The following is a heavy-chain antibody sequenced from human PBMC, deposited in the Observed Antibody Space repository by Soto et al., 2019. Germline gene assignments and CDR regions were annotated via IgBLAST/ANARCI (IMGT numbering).Heavy chain of an antibody. J-gene: IGHJ6*02. CDR3: AKASASGRKYYGMDV. Sequence: PGGSLRLSCAASGFKFSDYWMSWVRQAPGKGLEWVSAISGSGGSTYYADSVKGRFTISRDNSKNTLYLQMNSLRAEDTAVYYCAKASASGRKYYGMDVWGQGTTVTVSS. D-gene: IGHD3-3*01. V-gene: IGHV3-23*01. CDR1: GFKFSDYW. CDR2: ISGSGGST.